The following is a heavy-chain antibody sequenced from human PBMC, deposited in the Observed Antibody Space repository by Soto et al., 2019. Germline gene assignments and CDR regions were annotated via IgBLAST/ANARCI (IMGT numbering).Heavy chain of an antibody. V-gene: IGHV3-21*01. J-gene: IGHJ4*02. CDR3: ARGAGDLPY. CDR1: GFTFSSYT. D-gene: IGHD7-27*01. CDR2: ISFSSTNI. Sequence: EVQLVESGGGLVKPGGSLRLSCAASGFTFSSYTMNWVRQAPGKGLEWVSSISFSSTNIHYADSVKGRFTISSDNAKNSLYLQMNSLRAEDTAVYYCARGAGDLPYWGQGTLVTVSS.